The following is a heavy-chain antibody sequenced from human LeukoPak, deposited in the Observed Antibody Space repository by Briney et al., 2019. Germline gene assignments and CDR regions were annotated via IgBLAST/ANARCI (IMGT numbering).Heavy chain of an antibody. V-gene: IGHV3-30-3*01. CDR2: ISYDGSNK. D-gene: IGHD6-13*01. J-gene: IGHJ4*02. Sequence: AGGSLRLSCAASGFTFSSYAMHWVRQAPGKGLEWVAVISYDGSNKYYADSVKGRFTISRDNSKNTLYLQMNSLRAEDTAVYYCARAPALIAAAGTPPHMYWGQGTLVTVSS. CDR1: GFTFSSYA. CDR3: ARAPALIAAAGTPPHMY.